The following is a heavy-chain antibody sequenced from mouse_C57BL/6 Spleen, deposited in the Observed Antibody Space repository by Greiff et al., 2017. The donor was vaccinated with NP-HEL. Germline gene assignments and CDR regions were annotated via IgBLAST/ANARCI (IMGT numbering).Heavy chain of an antibody. CDR1: GFTFSDYG. J-gene: IGHJ2*01. CDR2: ISSGSSTI. D-gene: IGHD4-1*01. CDR3: ARSNWEGYFDY. Sequence: EVKLVESGGGLVKPGGSLKLSCAASGFTFSDYGMHWVRQAPEKGLEWVAYISSGSSTIYYADTVKGRFTISRDNAKNTLFLQMTSLRSEDSAMYYCARSNWEGYFDYWGQGTTLTVSS. V-gene: IGHV5-17*01.